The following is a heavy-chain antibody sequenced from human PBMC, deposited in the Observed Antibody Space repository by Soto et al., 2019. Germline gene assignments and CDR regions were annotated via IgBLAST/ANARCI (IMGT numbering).Heavy chain of an antibody. CDR3: TPTGDLNHDSSGFDY. CDR2: IKSKTDGGTT. J-gene: IGHJ4*02. CDR1: GFTFSNAW. D-gene: IGHD3-22*01. Sequence: GGSLRLACAASGFTFSNAWMNWVRQAPGKGLEWVGRIKSKTDGGTTDYAAPVKGRFTISRDDSKNTLYLQMNSLKTGDTAVYYCTPTGDLNHDSSGFDYWGQGTLVTV. V-gene: IGHV3-15*07.